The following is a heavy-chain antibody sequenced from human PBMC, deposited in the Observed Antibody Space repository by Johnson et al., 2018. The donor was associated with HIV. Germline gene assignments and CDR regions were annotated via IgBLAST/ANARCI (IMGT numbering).Heavy chain of an antibody. J-gene: IGHJ3*02. CDR1: GFTFSSYA. Sequence: QVQLVESGGGVVQPGRSLRLSCAASGFTFSSYAMHWVRQAPGKGLEWVAFIRYDGSNKYYADSVKGRFTISRDNSKNTLYLQMNSLRAEDTAVYYCASRVRVDAFDIWGQGTMVTVSS. CDR3: ASRVRVDAFDI. CDR2: IRYDGSNK. D-gene: IGHD4/OR15-4a*01. V-gene: IGHV3-33*08.